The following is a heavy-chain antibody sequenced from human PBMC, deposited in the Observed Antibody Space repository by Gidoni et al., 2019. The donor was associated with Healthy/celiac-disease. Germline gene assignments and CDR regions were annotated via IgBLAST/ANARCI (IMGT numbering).Heavy chain of an antibody. J-gene: IGHJ5*02. Sequence: EVQLVESGGGLVQPGGSLRLSCAASGFTFISYRMNWVRQVPGKGLECVSYSSSIISTIYYADSVKGRFTISRDNAKNSLYLQMNILRDEDTAVYYCARETLYSSSWYRTHWFDPWGQGTLVTVSS. D-gene: IGHD6-13*01. CDR2: SSSIISTI. CDR3: ARETLYSSSWYRTHWFDP. CDR1: GFTFISYR. V-gene: IGHV3-48*02.